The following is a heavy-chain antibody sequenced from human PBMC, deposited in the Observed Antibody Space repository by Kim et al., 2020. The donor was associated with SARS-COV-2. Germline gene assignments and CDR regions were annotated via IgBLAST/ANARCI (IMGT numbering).Heavy chain of an antibody. Sequence: YYADSVKGRFTISRDNAKNSLYLQMNSLRDEDTAVYYCARPYCSSTSCGYWGQGTLVTVSS. J-gene: IGHJ4*02. D-gene: IGHD2-2*01. CDR3: ARPYCSSTSCGY. V-gene: IGHV3-48*02.